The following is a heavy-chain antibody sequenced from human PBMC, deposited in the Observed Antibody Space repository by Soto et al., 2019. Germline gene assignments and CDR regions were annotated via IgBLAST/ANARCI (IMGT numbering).Heavy chain of an antibody. J-gene: IGHJ3*02. V-gene: IGHV1-69*13. Sequence: SVKVSCKASGGTFSSYAISWVRQAPGQGLEWMGGIIPIFGTANYAQKFQGRVTITADESTSTAYMELSSLRSEDTAVYYCALRDIVVVPAAIGAFDIWGQGTMVTVSS. CDR1: GGTFSSYA. D-gene: IGHD2-2*01. CDR3: ALRDIVVVPAAIGAFDI. CDR2: IIPIFGTA.